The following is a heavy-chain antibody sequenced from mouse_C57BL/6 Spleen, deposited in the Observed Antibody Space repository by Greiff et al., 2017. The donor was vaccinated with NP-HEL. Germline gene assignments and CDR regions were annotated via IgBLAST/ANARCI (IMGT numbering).Heavy chain of an antibody. Sequence: VQLQQSGPELVKPGASVKISCKASGYAFSSSWMNWVKQRPGKGLEWIGRIYPGDGDTNYNGKFKGKATLTADKSSSTAYMQLSSLTSEDSAVYFCARYDYDGPYWGQGTLVTVSA. D-gene: IGHD2-4*01. CDR3: ARYDYDGPY. CDR1: GYAFSSSW. CDR2: IYPGDGDT. J-gene: IGHJ3*01. V-gene: IGHV1-82*01.